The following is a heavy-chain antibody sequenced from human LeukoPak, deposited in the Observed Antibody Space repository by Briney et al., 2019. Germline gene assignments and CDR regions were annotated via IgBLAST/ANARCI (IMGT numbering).Heavy chain of an antibody. CDR1: GFIFSKYN. D-gene: IGHD6-19*01. Sequence: GGSLRLSCAASGFIFSKYNMHWVRQAPGKGLEWVAVISYDGSNKYYADSVRGRFTISRDNSRNTLYLQMNSLRAEDTAVYYCAKVGTSGWYKDRLDYWGQGTLVTVSS. CDR2: ISYDGSNK. J-gene: IGHJ4*02. CDR3: AKVGTSGWYKDRLDY. V-gene: IGHV3-30*18.